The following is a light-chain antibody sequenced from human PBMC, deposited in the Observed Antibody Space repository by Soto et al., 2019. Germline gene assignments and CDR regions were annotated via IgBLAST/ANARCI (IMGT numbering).Light chain of an antibody. CDR1: SSNIGAGYE. Sequence: QSVLTQPPSVSGAPGQRVTISCTGSSSNIGAGYEVHWYQQLPGTAPQLLIYCDRYRPAGVPDRFSGSKSGTSVSLAITGLQAEDEADYHCQSYDSSLSGMVFGGGTKLTVL. CDR2: CDR. V-gene: IGLV1-40*01. CDR3: QSYDSSLSGMV. J-gene: IGLJ3*02.